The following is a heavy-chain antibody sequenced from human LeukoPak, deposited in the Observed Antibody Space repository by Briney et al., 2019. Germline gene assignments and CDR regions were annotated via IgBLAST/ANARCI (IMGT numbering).Heavy chain of an antibody. D-gene: IGHD3-22*01. CDR3: ARAHDSSGYVTFELDY. CDR1: GFTFSSYS. CDR2: ISSSSSYI. Sequence: GSLRLSCAASGFTFSSYSMNWVRQAPGKGLEWVSSISSSSSYIYYADSVKGRFTISRDNAKNSLYLQMNSLRAEDTAVYYCARAHDSSGYVTFELDYWGQGTLVTVSS. J-gene: IGHJ4*02. V-gene: IGHV3-21*01.